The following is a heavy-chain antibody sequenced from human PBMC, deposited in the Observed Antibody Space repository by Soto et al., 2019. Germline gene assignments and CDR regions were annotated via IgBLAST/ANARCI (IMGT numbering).Heavy chain of an antibody. D-gene: IGHD1-26*01. V-gene: IGHV4-39*02. J-gene: IGHJ3*02. Sequence: QLQLQESGPGLVKPSETLSLTCTVSGGSISSSSYYWGWIRQPPGKGLEWIGSIYYSGSTYYNPSLKSRVTISVDTSKNQFSLKLSSVTAADTAVYYCAREIVGAVDAFDIWGQGTMVTVSS. CDR1: GGSISSSSYY. CDR2: IYYSGST. CDR3: AREIVGAVDAFDI.